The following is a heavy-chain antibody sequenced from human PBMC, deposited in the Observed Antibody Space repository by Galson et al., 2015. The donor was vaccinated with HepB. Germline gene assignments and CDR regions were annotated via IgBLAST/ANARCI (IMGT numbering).Heavy chain of an antibody. J-gene: IGHJ5*02. Sequence: LSLTCTVSGGSISSGDYYWSWIRQHPGKGLEWIGYIHYSGSTYYNPSLKSRATISADTSKNRFSLRLSSVTAADTAVYYCARGRNSSWAGTRQSWFDPWGQGTLVTVSS. CDR1: GGSISSGDYY. V-gene: IGHV4-31*03. CDR3: ARGRNSSWAGTRQSWFDP. CDR2: IHYSGST. D-gene: IGHD6-19*01.